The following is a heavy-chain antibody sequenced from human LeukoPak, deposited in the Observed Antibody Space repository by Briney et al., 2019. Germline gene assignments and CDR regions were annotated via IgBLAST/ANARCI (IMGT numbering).Heavy chain of an antibody. CDR1: GFTFSTYS. CDR2: IGTSSSTI. Sequence: SGGSLRLSCAASGFTFSTYSMNWVRQAPGKGLEWISYIGTSSSTIWYAASVKGRFTISRDNAKTSLYLQMSSLRAEDTAVYYCARDSAWAFDYWGQGTLVTVSS. J-gene: IGHJ4*02. V-gene: IGHV3-48*01. D-gene: IGHD1-26*01. CDR3: ARDSAWAFDY.